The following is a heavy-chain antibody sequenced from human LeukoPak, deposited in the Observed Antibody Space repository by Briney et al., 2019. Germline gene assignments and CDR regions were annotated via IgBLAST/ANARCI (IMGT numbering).Heavy chain of an antibody. D-gene: IGHD2-15*01. CDR1: GGSISSGGYY. CDR2: TYYSGST. Sequence: SQTLSLTCTVSGGSISSGGYYWSWLRQHPGKGLQWIGYTYYSGSTYYNPSLKSRLTISVDTSKNQFSLTLSSVTAADTAVYYCARIHRYCSGGACYVLDNWGQGTLVAVSS. CDR3: ARIHRYCSGGACYVLDN. J-gene: IGHJ4*02. V-gene: IGHV4-31*02.